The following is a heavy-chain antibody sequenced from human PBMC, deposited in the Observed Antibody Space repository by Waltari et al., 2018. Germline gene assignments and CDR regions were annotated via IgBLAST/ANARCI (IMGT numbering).Heavy chain of an antibody. D-gene: IGHD3-3*01. CDR3: ASCLETIFGVAPGLYYYYMDV. V-gene: IGHV1-69*10. CDR1: GGTFSSYA. CDR2: IIPILGIA. J-gene: IGHJ6*03. Sequence: QVQLVQSGAEVKKPGSSVKVSCKASGGTFSSYAISWVRQAPGQGLEWMGGIIPILGIANYAQKFQGRVTITADKSTSTAYMELSSLRSEDTAVYYCASCLETIFGVAPGLYYYYMDVWGKGTTVTVSS.